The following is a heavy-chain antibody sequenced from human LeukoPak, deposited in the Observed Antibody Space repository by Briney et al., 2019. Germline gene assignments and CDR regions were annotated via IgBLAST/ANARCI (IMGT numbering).Heavy chain of an antibody. CDR2: ISGSGGGT. CDR3: AKDDDSSGYPDY. D-gene: IGHD3-22*01. CDR1: GFTFSSYA. V-gene: IGHV3-23*01. J-gene: IGHJ4*02. Sequence: AGGSLRLSCAASGFTFSSYAMSWVRQAPGKGLEWVSSISGSGGGTYYADSVKGRFTISRDNSKNTLYLQMNSLRAEDTAVYYCAKDDDSSGYPDYWGQGTLVTVSS.